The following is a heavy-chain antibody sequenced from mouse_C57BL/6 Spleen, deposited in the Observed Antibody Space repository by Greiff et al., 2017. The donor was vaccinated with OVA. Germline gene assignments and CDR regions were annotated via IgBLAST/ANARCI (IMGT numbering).Heavy chain of an antibody. CDR1: GFTFSDYG. D-gene: IGHD1-1*01. V-gene: IGHV5-17*01. CDR2: ISSGSSTI. Sequence: EVKLVESGGGLVKPGGSLTLSCAASGFTFSDYGMHWVRQAPETGLEWVAYISSGSSTIYYADTVKGRFTISRDNAKNTLFLQMTSLRSEDTAMYYCARPAVVEGAWFAYWGQGTLVTVS. J-gene: IGHJ3*01. CDR3: ARPAVVEGAWFAY.